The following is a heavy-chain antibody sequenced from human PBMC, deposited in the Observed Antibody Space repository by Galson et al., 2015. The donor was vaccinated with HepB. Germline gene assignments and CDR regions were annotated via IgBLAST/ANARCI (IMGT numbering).Heavy chain of an antibody. J-gene: IGHJ5*02. CDR1: GGTFSSYA. D-gene: IGHD5-12*01. V-gene: IGHV1-69*13. Sequence: SVKVSCKASGGTFSSYAISWVRQAPGQGLEWMGGIIPIFGTANYAQKFQGRVTITADESTSTAYMELSSLRSEDTAVYYCADNGRGGGYDSWWSDPWGQGTLVTVSS. CDR3: ADNGRGGGYDSWWSDP. CDR2: IIPIFGTA.